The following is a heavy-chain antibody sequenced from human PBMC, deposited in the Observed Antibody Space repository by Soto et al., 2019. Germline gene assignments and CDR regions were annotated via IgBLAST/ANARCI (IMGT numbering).Heavy chain of an antibody. Sequence: PGASLRLSSAASGFTFSNAWMSGVRQAPGKGLEWVGRIKRKSDGGTTDYAAPVKGRFTISRDDSKNTLYLQMNSLKTEDTAVYYCTTGLSSGYYNFDYWGQGT. CDR3: TTGLSSGYYNFDY. V-gene: IGHV3-15*01. CDR1: GFTFSNAW. D-gene: IGHD3-22*01. CDR2: IKRKSDGGTT. J-gene: IGHJ4*02.